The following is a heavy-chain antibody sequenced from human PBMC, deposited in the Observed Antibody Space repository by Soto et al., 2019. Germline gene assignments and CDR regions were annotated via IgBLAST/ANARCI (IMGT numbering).Heavy chain of an antibody. D-gene: IGHD3-10*01. V-gene: IGHV3-13*01. CDR3: ARGPRGGFGDPYYYYYYYMDV. J-gene: IGHJ6*03. CDR1: GFTFSSYD. Sequence: GGSLRLSCAASGFTFSSYDMHWVRQATGKGLEWVSAIGTAGDTYYPGSVKGRFTISRENAKNSLYLQMNSLRAGDTAVYYCARGPRGGFGDPYYYYYYYMDVWGKGTTVTVSS. CDR2: IGTAGDT.